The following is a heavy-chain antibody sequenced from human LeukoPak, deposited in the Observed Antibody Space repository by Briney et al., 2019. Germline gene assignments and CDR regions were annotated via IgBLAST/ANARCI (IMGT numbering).Heavy chain of an antibody. CDR1: GFTFSSYA. D-gene: IGHD6-19*01. CDR3: ARGGYNSDWSRIDY. J-gene: IGHJ4*02. V-gene: IGHV3-30*04. CDR2: ISYDGSKN. Sequence: GRSLRLSCAASGFTFSSYAMHWVRQAPGKGLEWVALISYDGSKNNNADSVKGRFTISRDNSNNTLYLQMNSLRAEDTAVYYCARGGYNSDWSRIDYWGQGTLVTVSS.